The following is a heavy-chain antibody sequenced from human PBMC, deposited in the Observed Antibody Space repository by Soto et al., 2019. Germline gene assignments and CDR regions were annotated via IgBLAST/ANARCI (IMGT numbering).Heavy chain of an antibody. CDR2: TYYRSKWYN. CDR3: LKGYGYHRNLLSFPTRRSSDP. J-gene: IGHJ5*02. Sequence: SQTLSLTCGISGDSVSSNSAAWNWLRQSPSRGLEWLGRTYYRSKWYNDYAVSVESRITINPDTSKNHFSLQLNFVTPEDTAVYFFLKGYGYHRNLLSFPTRRSSDP. V-gene: IGHV6-1*01. CDR1: GDSVSSNSAA. D-gene: IGHD5-18*01.